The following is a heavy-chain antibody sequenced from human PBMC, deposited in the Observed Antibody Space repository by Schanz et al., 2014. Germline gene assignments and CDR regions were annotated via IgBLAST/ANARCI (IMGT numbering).Heavy chain of an antibody. D-gene: IGHD5-12*01. CDR2: ISDDGSGK. J-gene: IGHJ5*02. CDR1: GFTFSRYG. V-gene: IGHV3-30*18. CDR3: AKEKGGHSGYDLVS. Sequence: QVQLVESGGGVAQPGRSLRLSCAASGFTFSRYGMHWVRQAPGKGLEWVAVISDDGSGKYSADSVKGRFTISRDNSKNMVFLQMTSLRAEDTAVYYCAKEKGGHSGYDLVSWGQGTLLIVSS.